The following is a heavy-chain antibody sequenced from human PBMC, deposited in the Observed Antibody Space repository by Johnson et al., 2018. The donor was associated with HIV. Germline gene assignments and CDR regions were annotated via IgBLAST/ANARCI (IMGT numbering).Heavy chain of an antibody. V-gene: IGHV3-30*19. CDR3: AREHSRVIYNDAFDI. D-gene: IGHD3-16*02. CDR2: ISYDGSNK. J-gene: IGHJ3*02. Sequence: QVQLVESGGGVVQPGGSLTLSCAASGFTFSSFGMHWVRQAPGKGLEWVAVISYDGSNKYYADSVKGRFTISRDNSKNTLYLQMNSLRAEDTAVYYCAREHSRVIYNDAFDIWGQGTMVTVSS. CDR1: GFTFSSFG.